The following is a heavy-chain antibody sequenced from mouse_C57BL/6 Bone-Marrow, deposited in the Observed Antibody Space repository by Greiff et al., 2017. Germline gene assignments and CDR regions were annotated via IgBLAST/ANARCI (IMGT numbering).Heavy chain of an antibody. CDR3: ARSGYYTDFDY. CDR2: INPSTGGT. V-gene: IGHV1-42*01. CDR1: GYSFTGYY. J-gene: IGHJ2*01. Sequence: VQLKESGPELVKPGASVKISCKASGYSFTGYYMNWVKQSPEKSLEWIGEINPSTGGTTYNQKFKAKATLTVDKSSSTAYMQLKSLTSEDSAVYYCARSGYYTDFDYWGQGTTLTVSS. D-gene: IGHD2-3*01.